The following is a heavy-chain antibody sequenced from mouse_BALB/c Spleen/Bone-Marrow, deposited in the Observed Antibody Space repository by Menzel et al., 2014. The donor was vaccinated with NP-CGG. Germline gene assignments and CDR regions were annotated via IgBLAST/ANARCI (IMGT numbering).Heavy chain of an antibody. CDR1: GDSITNAY. Sequence: EVQLQQSGPSLVKPSQTLSLTCSVTGDSITNAYWNWIRKFPGNKIDYMGYISYSGNTYYNPSLKSRISITRDTSKNQFYPQLNSVTTEDTATYFCARGTGYYFDYWGQGTTLTVSS. V-gene: IGHV3-8*02. D-gene: IGHD3-3*01. CDR3: ARGTGYYFDY. J-gene: IGHJ2*01. CDR2: ISYSGNT.